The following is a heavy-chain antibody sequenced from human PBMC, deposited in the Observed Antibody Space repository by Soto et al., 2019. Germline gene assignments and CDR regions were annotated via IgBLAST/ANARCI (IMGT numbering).Heavy chain of an antibody. J-gene: IGHJ6*02. CDR3: ARYLAVADPYGMDV. CDR1: GGSFSGYY. Sequence: QVQLQQWGAGLLKPSETLSLTCAVYGGSFSGYYWSWIRQPPGKGLEWIGEINHSGSTNYNPSLKSRVPIAVDTSKNQFSLKLSSVTAADTAVYYCARYLAVADPYGMDVWGQGTTDTVSS. CDR2: INHSGST. D-gene: IGHD6-19*01. V-gene: IGHV4-34*01.